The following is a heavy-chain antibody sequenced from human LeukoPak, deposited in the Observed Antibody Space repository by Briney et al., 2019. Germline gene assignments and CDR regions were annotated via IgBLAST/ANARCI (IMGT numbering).Heavy chain of an antibody. CDR3: AREFSAGTTYDY. CDR2: ISSSSSYI. Sequence: PGGSLRLSCAASGLTVSSNYMSWVRQAPGKGLEWVSSISSSSSYIYYADSVKGRFTISRDNAKNSLYLQMNSLRAEDTAVYYCAREFSAGTTYDYWGQGTLVTVSS. V-gene: IGHV3-21*01. CDR1: GLTVSSNY. D-gene: IGHD1-1*01. J-gene: IGHJ4*02.